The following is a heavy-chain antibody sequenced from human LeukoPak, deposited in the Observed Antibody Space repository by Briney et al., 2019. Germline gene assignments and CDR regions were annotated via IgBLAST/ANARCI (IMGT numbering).Heavy chain of an antibody. CDR2: ISSSSSYI. V-gene: IGHV3-21*01. CDR3: ARDLRYCSGGSCYFHYYYMDV. J-gene: IGHJ6*03. Sequence: GGTLRLSCAASGFTFSSYGMSWVRQAPGKGLEWVSSISSSSSYIYYADSVKGRFTISRDNAKNSLYLQMNSLRAEDTAVYYCARDLRYCSGGSCYFHYYYMDVWGKGTTVTVSS. D-gene: IGHD2-15*01. CDR1: GFTFSSYG.